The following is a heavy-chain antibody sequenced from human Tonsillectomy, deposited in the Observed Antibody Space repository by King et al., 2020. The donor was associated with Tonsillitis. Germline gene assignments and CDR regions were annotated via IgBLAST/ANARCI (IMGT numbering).Heavy chain of an antibody. V-gene: IGHV4-59*01. J-gene: IGHJ3*02. CDR2: IYYSVST. Sequence: QLQESGPGLVKPSETLSLTCTVSGGSICSYYWSWIRQPPGKGLEWIGYIYYSVSTNYNPPLKSRVTISVDTSKNQFSLKLSSVTAADTAVYYCARQGAPDAFDIWGQGTMVTVSS. CDR3: ARQGAPDAFDI. CDR1: GGSICSYY. D-gene: IGHD1-26*01.